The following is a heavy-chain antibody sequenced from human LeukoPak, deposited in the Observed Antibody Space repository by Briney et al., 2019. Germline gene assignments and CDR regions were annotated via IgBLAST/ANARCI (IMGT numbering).Heavy chain of an antibody. Sequence: SETLSLTCTVSGDSVRNDDYYWNWLRQPPGKGLEWIGYIYSSGNTNDDPSLRSRVTISLDTSKNQFALKLTSVTAADTAVYYCARHESCSSSSCSFFGPTTWGQGTLVTVSS. CDR2: IYSSGNT. CDR1: GDSVRNDDYY. V-gene: IGHV4-61*08. D-gene: IGHD2-15*01. J-gene: IGHJ5*02. CDR3: ARHESCSSSSCSFFGPTT.